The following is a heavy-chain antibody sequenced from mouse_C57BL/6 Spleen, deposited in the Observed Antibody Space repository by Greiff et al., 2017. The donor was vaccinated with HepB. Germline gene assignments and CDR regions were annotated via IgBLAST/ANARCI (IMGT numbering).Heavy chain of an antibody. CDR1: GYTFTSYW. CDR2: IYPSDSET. D-gene: IGHD2-4*01. V-gene: IGHV1-61*01. J-gene: IGHJ1*03. CDR3: ARGIYYDYGYWYFDV. Sequence: QVQLQQPGAELVRPGSSVKLSCKASGYTFTSYWMDWVKQSPGQGLEWIGNIYPSDSETHYNQKFKDKATLTVDKSSSTAYMQLSSLTSEDSAVYYCARGIYYDYGYWYFDVWGTGTTVTVSS.